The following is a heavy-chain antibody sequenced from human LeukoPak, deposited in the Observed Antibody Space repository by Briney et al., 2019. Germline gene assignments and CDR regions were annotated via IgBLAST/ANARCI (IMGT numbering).Heavy chain of an antibody. V-gene: IGHV4-59*01. CDR3: ARVLYDSSGYYVDY. Sequence: PSETLSLTCTVSGGSISSYYWSWIRQPPGKGLDWIGYIYYSGSTNYNPSLKSRVTISVDTSKNQFSLKLSSVTAADTAVYYCARVLYDSSGYYVDYWGQGTLVTVSS. D-gene: IGHD3-22*01. J-gene: IGHJ4*02. CDR1: GGSISSYY. CDR2: IYYSGST.